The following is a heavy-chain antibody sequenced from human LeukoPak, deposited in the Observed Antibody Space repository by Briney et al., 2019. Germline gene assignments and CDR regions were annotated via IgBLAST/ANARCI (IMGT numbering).Heavy chain of an antibody. D-gene: IGHD5-12*01. CDR3: ARVDIVTTNWIDP. J-gene: IGHJ5*02. V-gene: IGHV4-34*01. CDR2: INHRGTT. CDR1: GGSFSGYY. Sequence: PSVTLSLTCVVYGGSFSGYYWTWIRQPPGKGLEWIGEINHRGTTTYNPSLKSRVTISVDTPKNQFSLKLNSVTAADTAVYYCARVDIVTTNWIDPWGQGTLVIVSP.